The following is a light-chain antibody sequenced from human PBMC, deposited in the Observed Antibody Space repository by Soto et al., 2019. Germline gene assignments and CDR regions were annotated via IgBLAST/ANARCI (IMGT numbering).Light chain of an antibody. Sequence: QSVLTQPASVSGSPGQSITISCTGTGEDVGAYQYLSWYQHFPGKAPRLIIYDVSDRPSGVPNRFSGSKAGNTASLTISGLQADDEAEYFCLSYKTDNTFVFGTGTKLTVL. CDR1: GEDVGAYQY. J-gene: IGLJ1*01. CDR3: LSYKTDNTFV. V-gene: IGLV2-14*01. CDR2: DVS.